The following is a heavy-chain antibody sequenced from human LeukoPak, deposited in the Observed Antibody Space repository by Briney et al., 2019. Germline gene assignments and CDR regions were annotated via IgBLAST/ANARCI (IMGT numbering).Heavy chain of an antibody. D-gene: IGHD3-22*01. V-gene: IGHV3-48*03. CDR1: GFTFSNYE. CDR2: IGSSGSTI. Sequence: GGSLRLSCAASGFTFSNYEMNWVRQAPGKGLEWVSYIGSSGSTIYYADSVKGRFTISRDNDKNSLYLQMNSTRAEVMAVYYCARGLFDYLYYFDYWGQGTLVAVSS. CDR3: ARGLFDYLYYFDY. J-gene: IGHJ4*02.